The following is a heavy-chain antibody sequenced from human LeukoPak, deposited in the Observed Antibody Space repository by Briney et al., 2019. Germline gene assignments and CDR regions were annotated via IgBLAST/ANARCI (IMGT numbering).Heavy chain of an antibody. D-gene: IGHD2-15*01. Sequence: TGGSLRLSCAASGFTFSSYWMHWVRQAPGKGLVWVSRINSDGSSTSYADSVKGRFTISRDNAKNTLYLQMNSLRAEDTAVYYCREDIVVVDGMDVWGQGTTVTVSS. V-gene: IGHV3-74*01. CDR1: GFTFSSYW. CDR2: INSDGSST. CDR3: REDIVVVDGMDV. J-gene: IGHJ6*02.